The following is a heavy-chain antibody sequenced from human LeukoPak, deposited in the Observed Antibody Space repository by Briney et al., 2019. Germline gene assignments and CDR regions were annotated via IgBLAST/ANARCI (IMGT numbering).Heavy chain of an antibody. V-gene: IGHV3-23*01. CDR3: AKSHSAVQRGYFDY. CDR1: GFTYNSYA. D-gene: IGHD1-1*01. CDR2: ISDSGGST. J-gene: IGHJ4*02. Sequence: GALRLSCAASGFTYNSYAMHWVRQAPGKGLEWVATISDSGGSTYYADSVKGRFTISRDNSRGTLYVQMNRLRAEDAAVYYCAKSHSAVQRGYFDYWGQGTLVTVSS.